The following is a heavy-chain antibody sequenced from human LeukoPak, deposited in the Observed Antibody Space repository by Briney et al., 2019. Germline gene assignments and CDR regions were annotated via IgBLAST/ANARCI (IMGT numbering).Heavy chain of an antibody. CDR3: ARDRNSSWYDGFDI. Sequence: QPGGSLRLSCAASGFVFSTYSMNWVRQAPGKGLEWVSYISSSNSAIYYADSVRGRFTISRDNAKNSLYLRMNSLRDEDTAVYYCARDRNSSWYDGFDIWGQGTVVTVSS. V-gene: IGHV3-48*02. CDR2: ISSSNSAI. J-gene: IGHJ3*02. CDR1: GFVFSTYS. D-gene: IGHD6-13*01.